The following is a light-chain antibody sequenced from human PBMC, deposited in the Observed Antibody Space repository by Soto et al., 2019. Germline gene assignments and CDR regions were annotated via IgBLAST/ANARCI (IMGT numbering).Light chain of an antibody. Sequence: EIVLTQSPATLSLFPGERATLSCRASQSVRNDLVWYHQKPGQAPRVLIYSASNRATGIPARFSGSGSGTDFTLTISRLEPEDVAVSYCQQLTNWPPTFGGGTKVEMK. V-gene: IGKV3-11*01. CDR3: QQLTNWPPT. J-gene: IGKJ4*01. CDR1: QSVRND. CDR2: SAS.